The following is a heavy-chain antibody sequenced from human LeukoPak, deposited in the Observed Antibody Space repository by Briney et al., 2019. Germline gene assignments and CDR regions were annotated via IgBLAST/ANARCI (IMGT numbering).Heavy chain of an antibody. CDR2: IRCSGRNI. J-gene: IGHJ4*02. CDR3: ARASVWWLRLDY. D-gene: IGHD5-12*01. Sequence: GGSLTLSCTASGFTLRSYAMLWVRHAPGEGLEGGTYIRCSGRNIFYADSVKGRFTIHRDNSKNTLYLQMNSRRAGDTAVYDCARASVWWLRLDYWGQGSLVTVSS. CDR1: GFTLRSYA. V-gene: IGHV3-30*04.